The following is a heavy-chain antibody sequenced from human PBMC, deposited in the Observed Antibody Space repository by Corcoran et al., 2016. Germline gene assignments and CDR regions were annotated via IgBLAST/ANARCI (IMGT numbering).Heavy chain of an antibody. CDR3: ARQTRSGVDV. V-gene: IGHV5-51*01. CDR1: GYRFTTSW. D-gene: IGHD6-19*01. J-gene: IGHJ6*02. CDR2: IYPGDSDS. Sequence: EVQLVQSGAEVKKPGESLKISCQGSGYRFTTSWIAWVRQMPGEGLESMGVIYPGDSDSRYSPSFQGQVPISADKSLSTAYLQWSSQKAQDSAMYYWARQTRSGVDVWGQGTPVTVSS.